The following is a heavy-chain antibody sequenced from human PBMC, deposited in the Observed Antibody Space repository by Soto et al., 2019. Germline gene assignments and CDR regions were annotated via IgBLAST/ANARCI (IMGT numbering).Heavy chain of an antibody. J-gene: IGHJ4*02. CDR3: ARGVLH. CDR1: GGSISTGGYY. V-gene: IGHV4-31*03. CDR2: IYYSGST. Sequence: QVQLQESGPGLVKPSQTLSLTCTVSGGSISTGGYYWSWIRQHPGKGLEWIGYIYYSGSTSSNPSIKGRVTISVDTSKTQFSLKLRSVTAADTAVYYCARGVLHWGQGTLVTVSS.